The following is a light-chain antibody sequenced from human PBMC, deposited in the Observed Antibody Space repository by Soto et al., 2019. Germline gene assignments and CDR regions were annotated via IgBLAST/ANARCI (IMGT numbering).Light chain of an antibody. CDR2: GAS. CDR1: QSVSSN. J-gene: IGKJ5*01. Sequence: ILMTQSPATLSLSPGERATLSCRASQSVSSNLAWYQQKPGQAPRLLIYGASSRATGIPDRFSGSGSGTDFTLTISRLEPEDFAVYYCQQYGSSLITFGQGTRLEIK. CDR3: QQYGSSLIT. V-gene: IGKV3-20*01.